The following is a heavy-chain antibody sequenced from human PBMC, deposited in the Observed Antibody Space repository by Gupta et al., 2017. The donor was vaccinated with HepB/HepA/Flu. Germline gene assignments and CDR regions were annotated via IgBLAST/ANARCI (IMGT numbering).Heavy chain of an antibody. Sequence: EVQLLESGGGLVQPGGSLRLSCAASGLTFTMYAMTWVRQAPGKGLEWVSDISVSGDSKPYADAWKDRCTISRDNYKNTRYLQMNRLRAEEKAVYYCANFWSGDENGISYFDYWGQGTLVNVSS. CDR3: ANFWSGDENGISYFDY. D-gene: IGHD3-3*01. V-gene: IGHV3-23*01. CDR2: ISVSGDSK. CDR1: GLTFTMYA. J-gene: IGHJ4*02.